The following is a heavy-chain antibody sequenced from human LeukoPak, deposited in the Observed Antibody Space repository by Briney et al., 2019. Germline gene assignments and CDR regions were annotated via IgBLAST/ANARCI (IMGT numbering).Heavy chain of an antibody. J-gene: IGHJ4*02. Sequence: SQTLSLTCAVSGGSISSGGYSWSWIRQPPGKGLEGIGYIYHGGSTYYNPSLKSRVTISVDRSKNQFSLKLSSVTAADTAVYYCARAPFLRRMLGFDYWGQGTLVTVSS. D-gene: IGHD2/OR15-2a*01. CDR2: IYHGGST. V-gene: IGHV4-30-2*01. CDR3: ARAPFLRRMLGFDY. CDR1: GGSISSGGYS.